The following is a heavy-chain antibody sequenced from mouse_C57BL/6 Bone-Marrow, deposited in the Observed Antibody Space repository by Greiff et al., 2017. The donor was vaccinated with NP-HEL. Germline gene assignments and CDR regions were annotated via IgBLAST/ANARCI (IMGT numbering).Heavy chain of an antibody. D-gene: IGHD3-3*01. Sequence: VQLQQSGAELVRPGASVKLSCKASGYTFTDYYINWVKQRPGQGLEWIARIYPGSGNTYYNEKFKGKVTLTAEKSSSTAYMQLSSLTSEDSAVYFCARGGLYYFDYWGQGTTLTVAS. V-gene: IGHV1-76*01. CDR3: ARGGLYYFDY. J-gene: IGHJ2*01. CDR2: IYPGSGNT. CDR1: GYTFTDYY.